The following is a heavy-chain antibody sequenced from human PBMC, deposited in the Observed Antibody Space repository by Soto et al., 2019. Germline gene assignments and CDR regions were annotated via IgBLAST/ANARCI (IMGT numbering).Heavy chain of an antibody. Sequence: QVQLVQSGAEVKKPGSSVKVSCKASGGTFSSYAISWVRQAPGQGLEWMGGIIPIFGTANYAQKFQGRVTITADESTSTAYRELSSLRSEYTAVYYCARLEAIVRGFIITSGYYYYGMDVWGQGTTVTVSS. CDR3: ARLEAIVRGFIITSGYYYYGMDV. D-gene: IGHD3-10*01. J-gene: IGHJ6*02. CDR1: GGTFSSYA. CDR2: IIPIFGTA. V-gene: IGHV1-69*01.